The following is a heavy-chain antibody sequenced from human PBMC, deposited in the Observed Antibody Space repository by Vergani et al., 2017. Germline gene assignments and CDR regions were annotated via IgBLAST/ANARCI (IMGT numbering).Heavy chain of an antibody. CDR1: GFTFSGSA. D-gene: IGHD3-16*01. Sequence: EVQLVESGGGLVQPGGSLKLSCAASGFTFSGSAMHWVRQASGKGLEWVGRIRSKVNNYATAYAASVKGRFTISRDDSKTTAYLQMNSLKTEDTAVYYCTSMGAVTDIDYWGQGTLVTVSS. J-gene: IGHJ4*02. V-gene: IGHV3-73*01. CDR2: IRSKVNNYAT. CDR3: TSMGAVTDIDY.